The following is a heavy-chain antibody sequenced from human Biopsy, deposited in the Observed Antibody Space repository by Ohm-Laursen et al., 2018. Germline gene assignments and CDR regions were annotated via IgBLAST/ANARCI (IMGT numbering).Heavy chain of an antibody. CDR3: DLAAAQTVTHFDY. J-gene: IGHJ4*02. D-gene: IGHD4-17*01. V-gene: IGHV3-23*01. Sequence: SLRLSCAAPGFTFSSYAMTWFRQAPGKGLEWVSTISGNSDIIYDTDSVKGRFTISRDNSKNTLYLQMNSLRADDTAVYYCDLAAAQTVTHFDYWGQGTLVTVSS. CDR2: ISGNSDII. CDR1: GFTFSSYA.